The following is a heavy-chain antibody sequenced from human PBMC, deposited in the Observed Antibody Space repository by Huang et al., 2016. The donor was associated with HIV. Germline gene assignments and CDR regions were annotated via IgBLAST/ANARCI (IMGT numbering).Heavy chain of an antibody. CDR3: AKDPSLAGHHFDD. Sequence: QVQLVESGGGVVQPGTSLRLSCAASGFAFSTYGMHWVRQAPGKGPEWVGILSVEGRHKYYGDSVKGRFTISRDNSKNTLYLDMNSLRTEDTAVYYCAKDPSLAGHHFDDWGQGTLVTVSA. CDR2: LSVEGRHK. V-gene: IGHV3-30*18. D-gene: IGHD6-19*01. J-gene: IGHJ4*02. CDR1: GFAFSTYG.